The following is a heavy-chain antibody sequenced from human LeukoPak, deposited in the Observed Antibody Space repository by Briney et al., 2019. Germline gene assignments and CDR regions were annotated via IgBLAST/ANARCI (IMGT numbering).Heavy chain of an antibody. J-gene: IGHJ6*02. CDR1: GGSISSYY. CDR3: ARPRCSSTSCPDYYGMDV. CDR2: IYYSGST. Sequence: SETLSLTCTVSGGSISSYYWSWIRQPPGKGLEWIGYIYYSGSTNYNPSLKSRVTISVDTSKNQFSLKLSPVTAADTAVYYCARPRCSSTSCPDYYGMDVWGQGTTVTVSS. V-gene: IGHV4-59*08. D-gene: IGHD2-2*01.